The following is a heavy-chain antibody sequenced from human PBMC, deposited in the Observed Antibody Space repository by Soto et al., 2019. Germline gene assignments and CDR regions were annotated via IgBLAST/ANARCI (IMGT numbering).Heavy chain of an antibody. CDR2: IYYSGST. J-gene: IGHJ5*02. CDR3: ARHDVSYHGPGWFDP. CDR1: GGSISSGGYY. Sequence: PSETLSLTCTVSGGSISSGGYYWSWIRQPPGKGLEWIGYIYYSGSTYYNPSLKSRVTISVDTSKNQFSLKLSSVTAADTAVYYCARHDVSYHGPGWFDPWGQGTLVTVSS. V-gene: IGHV4-30-4*01. D-gene: IGHD1-26*01.